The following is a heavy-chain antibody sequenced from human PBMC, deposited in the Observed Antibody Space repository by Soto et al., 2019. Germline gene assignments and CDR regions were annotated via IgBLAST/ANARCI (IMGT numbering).Heavy chain of an antibody. CDR2: IFHTGST. V-gene: IGHV4-4*09. CDR1: RVSMRDLC. Sequence: ASERMSLPSTVDRVSMRDLCGIWIMKHPGKGLEWIGYIFHTGSTNYNPSLKSRVTISLDTSKKQFSLKLNSVTAADTAVYYCARAYYDTSGYSLDPWGQGTLVTSPQ. CDR3: ARAYYDTSGYSLDP. D-gene: IGHD3-22*01. J-gene: IGHJ5*02.